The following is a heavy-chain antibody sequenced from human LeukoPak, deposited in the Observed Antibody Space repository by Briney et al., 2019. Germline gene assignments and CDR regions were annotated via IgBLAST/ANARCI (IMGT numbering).Heavy chain of an antibody. J-gene: IGHJ4*02. V-gene: IGHV4-30-2*01. CDR3: ARGTHYFDY. CDR1: GGSISSGGYS. Sequence: SETLSLTCAVSGGSISSGGYSWSWIRQPPGKGLKWIGYIYHSGSTYYNPSLKSRVTISVDRSKNQFSLKLSSVTAADTAVYYCARGTHYFDYWGQGTLVTVSS. CDR2: IYHSGST.